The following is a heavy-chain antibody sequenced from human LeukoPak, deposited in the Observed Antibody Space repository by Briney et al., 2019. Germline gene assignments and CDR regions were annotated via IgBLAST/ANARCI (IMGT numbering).Heavy chain of an antibody. CDR2: VYSTGNT. D-gene: IGHD6-19*01. CDR1: AVSISSGNFY. J-gene: IGHJ4*02. V-gene: IGHV4-61*09. Sequence: SETLSLTCTVSAVSISSGNFYWSWIRQPAGKGLEWIGHVYSTGNTKYNPSLKSRVTISADTSKNQISLRLRSVTAADTAVYYCARVRGQWLVYYFDYWGQGTLVTVSS. CDR3: ARVRGQWLVYYFDY.